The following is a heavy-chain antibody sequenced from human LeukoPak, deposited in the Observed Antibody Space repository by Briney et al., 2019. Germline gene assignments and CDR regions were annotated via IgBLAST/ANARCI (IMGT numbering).Heavy chain of an antibody. D-gene: IGHD2-15*01. Sequence: SETLSLTCTVSGGSFSSSSYYWGWIRQPPGKGLKWIVSIYHTGTTYYSPSLQSRVTISVHTSKNQFSLKLSSVTAADTAVYYCARQECNGGSCYSRAIWFDPWGQGTLVTVSS. CDR3: ARQECNGGSCYSRAIWFDP. CDR2: IYHTGTT. V-gene: IGHV4-39*01. CDR1: GGSFSSSSYY. J-gene: IGHJ5*02.